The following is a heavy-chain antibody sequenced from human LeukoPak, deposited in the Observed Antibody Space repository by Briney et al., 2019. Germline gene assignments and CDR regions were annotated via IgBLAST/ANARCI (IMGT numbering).Heavy chain of an antibody. D-gene: IGHD6-19*01. CDR3: AKAAPGSSGWFRHCFDC. Sequence: GGSLRLSCAASGFTFSSYGMHWVRQAPGKGLEWVAVTSNDGTNASYANSVKGRFTISRDNSKNTLYLQMNSLEDEDTAVYYCAKAAPGSSGWFRHCFDCWGQGTLVTVSS. CDR2: TSNDGTNA. V-gene: IGHV3-30*18. CDR1: GFTFSSYG. J-gene: IGHJ4*02.